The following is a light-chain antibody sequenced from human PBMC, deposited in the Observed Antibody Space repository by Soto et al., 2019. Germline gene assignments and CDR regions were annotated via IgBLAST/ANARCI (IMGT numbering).Light chain of an antibody. CDR1: ISDVGGYDY. J-gene: IGLJ1*01. V-gene: IGLV2-14*01. Sequence: QSVLTQPASVSGSPGQSITISCTGTISDVGGYDYVSWYQQHPGKAPKLMIYDVSNRPSGVSNRFSGSKSGNTASLTISGLQADDEADYYCSSYTTSSTYVFGTGTKVTVL. CDR3: SSYTTSSTYV. CDR2: DVS.